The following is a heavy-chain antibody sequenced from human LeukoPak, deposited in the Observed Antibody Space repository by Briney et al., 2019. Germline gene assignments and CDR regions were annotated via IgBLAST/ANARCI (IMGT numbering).Heavy chain of an antibody. V-gene: IGHV4-59*08. J-gene: IGHJ3*02. CDR3: ARAPLALIVFDI. D-gene: IGHD2-21*01. Sequence: SETLSLTCTVSGGSISSHYWSWIRQPPGKGLEWIGYIFYSGSINYNPSLKSRVTISVDTSKNQFSLKLDSVTAADTAVYYCARAPLALIVFDIWGQGTMVTVSS. CDR1: GGSISSHY. CDR2: IFYSGSI.